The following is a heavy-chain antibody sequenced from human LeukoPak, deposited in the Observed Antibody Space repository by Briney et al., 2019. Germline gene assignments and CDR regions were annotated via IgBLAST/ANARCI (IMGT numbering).Heavy chain of an antibody. D-gene: IGHD5-12*01. CDR3: ARDKRGGWLRSSYYFDY. CDR1: GYTFTSYG. Sequence: ASVKVSCKASGYTFTSYGISWVRQAPGQGLEWMGWISAYNGNTNYAQKLQGRVTMTTDTSTSTAYMELRSLRSDDTAVYYCARDKRGGWLRSSYYFDYWGQGTLVTVSS. V-gene: IGHV1-18*04. CDR2: ISAYNGNT. J-gene: IGHJ4*02.